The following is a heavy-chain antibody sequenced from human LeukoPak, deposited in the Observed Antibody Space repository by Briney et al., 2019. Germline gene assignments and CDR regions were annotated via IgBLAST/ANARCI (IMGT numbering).Heavy chain of an antibody. J-gene: IGHJ4*02. V-gene: IGHV3-66*01. CDR1: GFTFKNYW. Sequence: GGSLRLSCAASGFTFKNYWMSWVRQAPGKELEWVSLIYSGGSTDYADSVKGRFTISRDNSKNTLYLQMNSLRAEDTAVYYCARDRPPSYWGQGTLVTVSS. CDR2: IYSGGST. CDR3: ARDRPPSY.